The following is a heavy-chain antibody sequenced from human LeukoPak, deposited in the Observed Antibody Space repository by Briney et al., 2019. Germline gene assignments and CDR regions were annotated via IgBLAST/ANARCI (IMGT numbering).Heavy chain of an antibody. CDR1: GYTFISYG. V-gene: IGHV1-18*01. CDR3: ARLRVINGDLDY. J-gene: IGHJ4*02. Sequence: ASVKVSCKASGYTFISYGISWVRQSPGQGLGGMGWISAYSGTTKYTQKLRGRVTMTTETSTSTAYMELGSLRSDDTAVYYCARLRVINGDLDYWGQGTLVTVSS. CDR2: ISAYSGTT.